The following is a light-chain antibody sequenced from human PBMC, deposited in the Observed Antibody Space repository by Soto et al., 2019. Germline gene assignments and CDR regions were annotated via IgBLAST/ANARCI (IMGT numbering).Light chain of an antibody. CDR1: TSNIGDNY. CDR3: GTWDNSLRTGV. J-gene: IGLJ1*01. V-gene: IGLV1-51*01. CDR2: DNN. Sequence: QSVLTQPPSVSAAPGQKVTISCSGTTSNIGDNYVSWYQQLPGTAPKLLVYDNNKRPSGIPDRFSGSKSGTSATLGITGLQIGDEADYYCGTWDNSLRTGVFGTGTKVTVL.